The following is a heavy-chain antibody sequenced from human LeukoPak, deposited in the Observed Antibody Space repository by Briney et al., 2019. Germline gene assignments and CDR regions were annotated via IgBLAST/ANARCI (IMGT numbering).Heavy chain of an antibody. V-gene: IGHV1-18*01. CDR1: GYTFTSYG. D-gene: IGHD3-22*01. CDR3: AREPYYYDSSGRTLIAFDI. J-gene: IGHJ3*02. Sequence: ASVKVSCKASGYTFTSYGISWVRQAPGQGLEWMGWISAYNGNTNYAQKLQGRVTMTTDTSTSTAYMELRSLRSDDTAVYYCAREPYYYDSSGRTLIAFDIWGQGTMVTVSS. CDR2: ISAYNGNT.